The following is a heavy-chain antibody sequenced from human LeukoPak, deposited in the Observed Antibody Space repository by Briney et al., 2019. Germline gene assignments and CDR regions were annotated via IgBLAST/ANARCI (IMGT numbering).Heavy chain of an antibody. J-gene: IGHJ4*02. CDR3: ARVSVPAAMPFFYFDY. Sequence: PGRSLRLSCAASGFTFSSYAMHWVRQAPGKGLEWVAVIPYDGSNKYYADSVKGRFTISRDNSKNTLYLQMNSLRAEDTAVYYCARVSVPAAMPFFYFDYWGQGTLVTVSS. D-gene: IGHD2-2*01. CDR1: GFTFSSYA. V-gene: IGHV3-30-3*01. CDR2: IPYDGSNK.